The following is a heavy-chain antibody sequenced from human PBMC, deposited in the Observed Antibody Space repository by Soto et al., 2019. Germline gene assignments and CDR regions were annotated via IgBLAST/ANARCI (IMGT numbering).Heavy chain of an antibody. CDR1: GFTFSNAW. J-gene: IGHJ4*02. CDR2: IKSKTDGGTT. Sequence: GSLRLSCAASGFTFSNAWMSWVRQAPGKGLEWVGRIKSKTDGGTTDYAAPVKGGFTISRDDSKNTLYLQMNSLKTEDTAVYYCTTLRVMYYYDSSGYFNYWGQGTLVTVSS. CDR3: TTLRVMYYYDSSGYFNY. D-gene: IGHD3-22*01. V-gene: IGHV3-15*01.